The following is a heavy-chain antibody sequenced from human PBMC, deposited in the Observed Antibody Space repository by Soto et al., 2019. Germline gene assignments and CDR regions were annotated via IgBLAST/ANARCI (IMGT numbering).Heavy chain of an antibody. Sequence: GGSLRLSCAASGFTFSSYARSWVRQAPGKGLEWVSTISASGSTTYYADSMKGRFTISRDNSKNSLNLQMTSLRVDDTAVYFCAKGAAVAGTSRYYYYDMDVWGQGTTVTVSS. J-gene: IGHJ6*02. V-gene: IGHV3-23*01. CDR2: ISASGSTT. CDR3: AKGAAVAGTSRYYYYDMDV. D-gene: IGHD6-19*01. CDR1: GFTFSSYA.